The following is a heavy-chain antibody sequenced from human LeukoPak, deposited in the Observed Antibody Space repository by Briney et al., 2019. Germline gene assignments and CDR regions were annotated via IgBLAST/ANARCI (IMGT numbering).Heavy chain of an antibody. D-gene: IGHD3-10*01. CDR2: IYTSGST. CDR1: GGSISSGSYY. CDR3: ARAGGFYGSGSYIY. J-gene: IGHJ4*02. V-gene: IGHV4-61*02. Sequence: SETLSLTCTVSGGSISSGSYYWSWIRQPAGKGLEWIGRIYTSGSTKYNPSFKSRVTISVDTSKNQFSLNLTSVTAADTAVYYCARAGGFYGSGSYIYWGQGTLVTVSS.